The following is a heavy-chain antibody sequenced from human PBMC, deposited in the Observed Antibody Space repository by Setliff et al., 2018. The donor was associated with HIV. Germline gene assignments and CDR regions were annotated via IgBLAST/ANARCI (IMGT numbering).Heavy chain of an antibody. J-gene: IGHJ6*02. CDR1: GYTFTGHY. CDR2: VNPNSGDA. D-gene: IGHD3-10*01. V-gene: IGHV1-2*02. Sequence: ASVKVSCKASGYTFTGHYLHWVRQAPGQGLERLGWVNPNSGDAIYAQNFQGRVTMTRDTSINAAYMELRGLRSDDTAVYYCARNFGFSPSGKYYYYYGMDIWGQGTTVTV. CDR3: ARNFGFSPSGKYYYYYGMDI.